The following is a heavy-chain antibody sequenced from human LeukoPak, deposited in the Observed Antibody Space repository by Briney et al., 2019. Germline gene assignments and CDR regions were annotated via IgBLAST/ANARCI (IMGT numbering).Heavy chain of an antibody. Sequence: SETLSLTCTVSGDSISSRSYYWGWIRQPPGKGLEWIGSIYYSGSTYYNPSLKSRVTISVNTSKNQFSLKLSSVTAADTAVYYCARESDSSTFDHWGQGTLVTVSS. CDR2: IYYSGST. CDR3: ARESDSSTFDH. D-gene: IGHD4-11*01. CDR1: GDSISSRSYY. V-gene: IGHV4-39*07. J-gene: IGHJ4*02.